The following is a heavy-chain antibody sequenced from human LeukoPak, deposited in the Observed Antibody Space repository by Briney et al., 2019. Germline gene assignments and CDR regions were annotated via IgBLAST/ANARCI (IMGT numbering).Heavy chain of an antibody. D-gene: IGHD1-26*01. CDR3: ARDLVGATGWDAFDI. J-gene: IGHJ3*02. V-gene: IGHV4-38-2*02. CDR1: GHSISSGHY. CDR2: LYNSGTT. Sequence: SETLSLTCAVSGHSISSGHYWGWIRRPPGKGLEWIGSLYNSGTTYYNPSLKSRVTISVDTSKNQFSLKLSSVTAADTAVYYCARDLVGATGWDAFDIWGQGTMVTVSS.